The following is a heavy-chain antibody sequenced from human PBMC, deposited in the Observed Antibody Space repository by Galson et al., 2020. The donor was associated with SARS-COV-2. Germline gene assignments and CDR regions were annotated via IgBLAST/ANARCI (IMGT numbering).Heavy chain of an antibody. CDR3: AKDRGIAVAGTRYYFDY. J-gene: IGHJ4*02. CDR2: IWYDGSNK. D-gene: IGHD6-19*01. CDR1: GFTFSSYG. Sequence: GESLKISCAASGFTFSSYGMHWVRQAPGKGLEWVAVIWYDGSNKYYADSVKGRFTISRDNSKNTLYLQMNSLRAEDTAVYYCAKDRGIAVAGTRYYFDYWGQGTLVTVAS. V-gene: IGHV3-33*06.